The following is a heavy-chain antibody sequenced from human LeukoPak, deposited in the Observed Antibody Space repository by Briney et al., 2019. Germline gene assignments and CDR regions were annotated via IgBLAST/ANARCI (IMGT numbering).Heavy chain of an antibody. CDR2: ISYDGSNR. CDR3: ARERKSNYYLDV. CDR1: GFTFSSYA. Sequence: PGGSLRLSCAASGFTFSSYAVHWVRQAPGKGLEWVTFISYDGSNRDNADSVRGRFTISRDNAKNSLYLQMNSLRAEDTAVYYCARERKSNYYLDVWGKGTTVTVSS. J-gene: IGHJ6*03. V-gene: IGHV3-30*04.